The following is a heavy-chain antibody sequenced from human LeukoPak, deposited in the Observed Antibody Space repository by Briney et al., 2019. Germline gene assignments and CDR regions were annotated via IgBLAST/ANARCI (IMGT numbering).Heavy chain of an antibody. CDR1: GGSFSGYY. Sequence: SETLSLTCAVYGGSFSGYYWSWIRQPPGKGLEWIGEINHSGSTNYNPSLKSRVTMSVDTSKNQFSLKLSSVTAADTAVYYCARLVSAPNPSFDPWGQGTLVTVS. CDR2: INHSGST. CDR3: ARLVSAPNPSFDP. V-gene: IGHV4-34*01. J-gene: IGHJ5*02.